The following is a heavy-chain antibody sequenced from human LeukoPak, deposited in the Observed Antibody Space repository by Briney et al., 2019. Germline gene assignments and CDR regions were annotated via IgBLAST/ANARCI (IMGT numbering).Heavy chain of an antibody. J-gene: IGHJ4*02. CDR3: ARDKMARIAVAGIFDY. V-gene: IGHV3-30-3*01. D-gene: IGHD6-19*01. CDR2: ISYDGSNK. CDR1: GFTFSNYW. Sequence: HPGGSLRLSCAASGFTFSNYWMHWVRQAPGKGLEWVAVISYDGSNKYYADSVKGRFTISRDNSKNTLYLQMNSLRAEDTAVYYCARDKMARIAVAGIFDYWGQGTLVTVSS.